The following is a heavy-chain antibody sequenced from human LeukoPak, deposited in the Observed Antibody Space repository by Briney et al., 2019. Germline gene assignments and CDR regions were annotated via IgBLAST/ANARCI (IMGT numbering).Heavy chain of an antibody. V-gene: IGHV3-23*01. D-gene: IGHD4-17*01. CDR2: INAGGGET. CDR3: GRDPNGDYFGAFEF. Sequence: PGGSLRLSCAASGFTFSTYAMTWVRQAEEKGLEWVSIINAGGGETYYADSVKGRFTISRDNSKNTLYLQMNSLRVEDTAVYYCGRDPNGDYFGAFEFWGQETLVTVSA. J-gene: IGHJ3*01. CDR1: GFTFSTYA.